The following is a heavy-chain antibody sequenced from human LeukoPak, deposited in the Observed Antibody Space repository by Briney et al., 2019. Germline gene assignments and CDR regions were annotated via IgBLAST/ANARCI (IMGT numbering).Heavy chain of an antibody. D-gene: IGHD1-26*01. CDR3: AKVSWSWYFDS. CDR2: IRDKGDST. V-gene: IGHV3-23*01. J-gene: IGHJ4*02. CDR1: GFTFSSYA. Sequence: GGSLRLSCAASGFTFSSYAMTWVRQAPGKGLEWVSDIRDKGDSTNYADSVKGRFTISRDNSKSMLYLQMSSLRAEDTAAYYCAKVSWSWYFDSWGQGTLVTVSS.